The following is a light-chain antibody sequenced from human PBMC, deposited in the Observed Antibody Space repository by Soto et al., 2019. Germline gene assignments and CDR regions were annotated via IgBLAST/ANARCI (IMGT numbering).Light chain of an antibody. CDR2: DAS. CDR3: QQYGGSPIT. V-gene: IGKV3-20*01. Sequence: EIVMTQSPVTLSVSPGERATLSCRASQTIRSDLAWYQQKPGQAPTLLISDASSRATGIPDRFSGSGSGTDFTLTISRLEPEDFALYYCQQYGGSPITFGQGTRLEIK. J-gene: IGKJ5*01. CDR1: QTIRSD.